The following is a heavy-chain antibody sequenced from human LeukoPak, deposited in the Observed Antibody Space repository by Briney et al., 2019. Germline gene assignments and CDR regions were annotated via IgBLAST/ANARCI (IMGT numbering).Heavy chain of an antibody. CDR1: GYSISSGYY. V-gene: IGHV4-61*01. Sequence: SETLSLTCTVSGYSISSGYYWGWIRQPPGKGLEWIGYIYYSGSTNYNPSLKSRVTISVDTSKNQFSLKLSSVTAADTAVYYCAREASQKGAHYMDVWGKGTTVTISS. CDR2: IYYSGST. CDR3: AREASQKGAHYMDV. J-gene: IGHJ6*03. D-gene: IGHD3-16*01.